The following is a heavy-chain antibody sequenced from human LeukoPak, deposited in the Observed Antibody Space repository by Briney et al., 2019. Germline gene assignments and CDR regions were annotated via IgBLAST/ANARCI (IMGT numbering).Heavy chain of an antibody. D-gene: IGHD6-19*01. Sequence: PGGSLRLSCAASGFTFSSYAMHWVRQAPGKGLEWVAVISYDGSNKYYADSVKGRFTISRDNSKNTLYLQMSSLRGEDTAVYYCARGWSSSTGWLYYFDYWGQGTLVTVSS. CDR1: GFTFSSYA. CDR3: ARGWSSSTGWLYYFDY. J-gene: IGHJ4*02. V-gene: IGHV3-30-3*01. CDR2: ISYDGSNK.